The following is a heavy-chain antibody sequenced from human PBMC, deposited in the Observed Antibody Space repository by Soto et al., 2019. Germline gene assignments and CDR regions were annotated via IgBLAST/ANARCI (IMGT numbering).Heavy chain of an antibody. Sequence: GSLRLSCAASGFTFSSYEMNWVRQAPGKGLEWVSYISSSGSTIYYADSVKGRFTISRDNAKNSLYLQMNSLRAEDTAVYYCAREPYYYDSSGYYGPGAFDTWGQGTMVTVSS. CDR2: ISSSGSTI. CDR1: GFTFSSYE. V-gene: IGHV3-48*03. D-gene: IGHD3-22*01. CDR3: AREPYYYDSSGYYGPGAFDT. J-gene: IGHJ3*02.